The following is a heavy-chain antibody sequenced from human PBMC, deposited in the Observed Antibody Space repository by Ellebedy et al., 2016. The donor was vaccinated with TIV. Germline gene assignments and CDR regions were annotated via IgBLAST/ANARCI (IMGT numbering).Heavy chain of an antibody. CDR1: GGSFSGYY. CDR2: IYYSGST. Sequence: SETLSLTCAVYGGSFSGYYWSWIRQPPGKGLEWIGYIYYSGSTNYNPSLKSRVTISVDTSKNQFSLKLSSVTAADTAVYYCARGRGWRDCSGGSCYSAFWDYWGQGTLVTVSS. D-gene: IGHD2-15*01. J-gene: IGHJ4*02. CDR3: ARGRGWRDCSGGSCYSAFWDY. V-gene: IGHV4-59*08.